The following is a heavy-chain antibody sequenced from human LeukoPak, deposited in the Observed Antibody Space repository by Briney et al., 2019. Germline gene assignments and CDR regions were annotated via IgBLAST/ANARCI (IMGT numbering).Heavy chain of an antibody. J-gene: IGHJ4*02. D-gene: IGHD1-26*01. Sequence: GGSLRLSCAASGFTFSSYAMSWVRQAPGKGLEWVSAISGSGGSTYYADSVKGRFTISRDNSKNTLYLQMNSLRVEDTAFYYCARVKGGATTDYWGQGTLVTVSS. CDR2: ISGSGGST. V-gene: IGHV3-23*01. CDR3: ARVKGGATTDY. CDR1: GFTFSSYA.